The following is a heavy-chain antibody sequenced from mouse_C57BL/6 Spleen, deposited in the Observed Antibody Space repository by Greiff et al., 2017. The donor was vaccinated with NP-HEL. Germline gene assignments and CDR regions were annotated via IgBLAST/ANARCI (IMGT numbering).Heavy chain of an antibody. CDR3: TRIDNSHFDY. J-gene: IGHJ2*01. CDR2: IRNKANNHAT. CDR1: GFTFSDAW. V-gene: IGHV6-6*01. Sequence: EVMLVESGGGLVQPGGSMKLSCAASGFTFSDAWMDWVRQSPEKGLEWVAEIRNKANNHATYYAESVKGRFTISRDDSKSSVYLQMNSLRAEDTGIYYCTRIDNSHFDYWGQGTTLTVSS. D-gene: IGHD1-3*01.